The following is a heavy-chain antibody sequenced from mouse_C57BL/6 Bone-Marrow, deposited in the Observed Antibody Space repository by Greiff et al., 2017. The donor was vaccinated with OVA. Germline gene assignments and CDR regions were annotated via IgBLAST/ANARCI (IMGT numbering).Heavy chain of an antibody. CDR1: GFNIKDYY. D-gene: IGHD1-1*01. J-gene: IGHJ4*01. V-gene: IGHV14-2*01. CDR3: AITTVVESPGAMDY. CDR2: IDPEDGET. Sequence: EVMLVESGAELVKPGASVKLSCTASGFNIKDYYMHWVKQRTEQGLEWIGRIDPEDGETKYAPKFQGKATITADTSSNTAYLQLSSLTSEDTAVYYCAITTVVESPGAMDYWGQGTSVTVSS.